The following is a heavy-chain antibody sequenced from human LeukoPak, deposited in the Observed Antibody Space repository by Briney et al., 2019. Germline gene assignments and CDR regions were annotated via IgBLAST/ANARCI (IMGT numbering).Heavy chain of an antibody. D-gene: IGHD3-10*01. Sequence: ASVKVSCKTSGYNFTDFYLHWVRQAPGQGLEWMGWLNPNSGGTDYAQKFQGRVTVTRDTSISTAYMELSRLTSDDTAVYSCARVQGSGSYGLEFWGQGTLVTVSS. CDR2: LNPNSGGT. V-gene: IGHV1-2*02. J-gene: IGHJ4*02. CDR3: ARVQGSGSYGLEF. CDR1: GYNFTDFY.